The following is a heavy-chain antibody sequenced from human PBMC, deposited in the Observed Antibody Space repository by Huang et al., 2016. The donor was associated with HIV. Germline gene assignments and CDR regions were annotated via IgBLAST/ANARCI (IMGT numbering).Heavy chain of an antibody. CDR1: GGTFTGYF. CDR3: VRCPGYYFEPSRYFDAFDI. CDR2: IKHSGTT. J-gene: IGHJ3*02. Sequence: VQLQQWGASLLKPSETLSLTCAVSGGTFTGYFWGWVRQAPGKGLEWIAEIKHSGTTSYKPSIKSRVSMSVDVSNNQFSLSLKSVTAAETAVYFCVRCPGYYFEPSRYFDAFDIWGPGTMVTVS. V-gene: IGHV4-34*02. D-gene: IGHD3-22*01.